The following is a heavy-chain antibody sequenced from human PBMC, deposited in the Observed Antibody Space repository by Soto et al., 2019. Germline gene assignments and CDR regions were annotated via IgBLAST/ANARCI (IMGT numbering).Heavy chain of an antibody. CDR3: ARERGVVGIADKVVYYGMDV. V-gene: IGHV3-11*01. Sequence: NPGGSLRLSCAASGFTFSDYYMSWIRQAPGKGLEWVSYISSSGSTIYYADSVKGRFTISRDNAKNSLYLQMNSLRAEDTAVYYCARERGVVGIADKVVYYGMDVWGQGTTVTVSS. D-gene: IGHD6-13*01. CDR2: ISSSGSTI. J-gene: IGHJ6*02. CDR1: GFTFSDYY.